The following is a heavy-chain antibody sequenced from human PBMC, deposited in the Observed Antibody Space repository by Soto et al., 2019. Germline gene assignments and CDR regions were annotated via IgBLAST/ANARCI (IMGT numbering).Heavy chain of an antibody. CDR1: GYTFTSYG. Sequence: GASVKVSCKASGYTFTSYGISWVRQAPGQGLEWMGWISAYNGNTNYAQKLQGRVTMTTDTSTSTAYMELRSLRSDDTAVYYCARDGDYYDSSGYYLGDAFDIWGQGTMVTVAS. CDR3: ARDGDYYDSSGYYLGDAFDI. J-gene: IGHJ3*02. V-gene: IGHV1-18*01. D-gene: IGHD3-22*01. CDR2: ISAYNGNT.